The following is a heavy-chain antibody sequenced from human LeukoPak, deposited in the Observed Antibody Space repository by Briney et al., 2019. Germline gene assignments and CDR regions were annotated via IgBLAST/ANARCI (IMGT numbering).Heavy chain of an antibody. V-gene: IGHV3-7*01. CDR3: ARGRTRSGSYSDY. Sequence: GGSLRLSCAASGFTFSSYWMSWVRQAPGKGLEWVANIKQGGSEKYYVDSVKGRFTISRDNAKNSLYLQMNSLRAEDTAVYYCARGRTRSGSYSDYWGQGTLVTVSS. J-gene: IGHJ4*02. CDR2: IKQGGSEK. CDR1: GFTFSSYW. D-gene: IGHD1-26*01.